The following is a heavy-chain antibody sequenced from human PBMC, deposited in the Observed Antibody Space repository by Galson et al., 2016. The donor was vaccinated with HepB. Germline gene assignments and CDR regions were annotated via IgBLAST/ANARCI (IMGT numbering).Heavy chain of an antibody. CDR2: ISNTGNTI. CDR3: ATQLHLIIVPGTFDS. D-gene: IGHD2/OR15-2a*01. Sequence: SLRLSCAASGLPFSDSYMSWIRQAPGKGLEWSSYISNTGNTIYYADSVKGRFTISRDNTKNSVYLQMNTLRGEDTAVYYCATQLHLIIVPGTFDSWGQGTLVTVSS. CDR1: GLPFSDSY. J-gene: IGHJ4*02. V-gene: IGHV3-11*01.